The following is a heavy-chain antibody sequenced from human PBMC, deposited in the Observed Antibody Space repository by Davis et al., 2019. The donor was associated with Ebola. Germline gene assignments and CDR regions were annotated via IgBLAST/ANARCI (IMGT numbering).Heavy chain of an antibody. CDR1: GDSVFSGTFY. Sequence: MPSETLSLTCTVSGDSVFSGTFYWSWIRQPPGKGLEWIGEINHSGSTNYNPSLKSRVTISVDTSKNHFSLKLSSVTAADTAVYYCARDSRWLVPGTYYYYGMDVWGQGTTVTVSS. CDR3: ARDSRWLVPGTYYYYGMDV. D-gene: IGHD6-19*01. CDR2: INHSGST. J-gene: IGHJ6*02. V-gene: IGHV4-61*03.